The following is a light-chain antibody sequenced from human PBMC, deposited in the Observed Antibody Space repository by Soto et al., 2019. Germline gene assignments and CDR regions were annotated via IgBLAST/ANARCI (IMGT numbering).Light chain of an antibody. V-gene: IGKV3-20*01. Sequence: VLTQSPDILSLSPGQTATLSCRASESVDRYVAWYQQKPGQAPRLLIYSTSSRATGIPDRFSGSGSGTEFTLTISRLEPEDFAVYYCQQYGNSPWTFGQGTKGDIK. J-gene: IGKJ1*01. CDR1: ESVDRY. CDR3: QQYGNSPWT. CDR2: STS.